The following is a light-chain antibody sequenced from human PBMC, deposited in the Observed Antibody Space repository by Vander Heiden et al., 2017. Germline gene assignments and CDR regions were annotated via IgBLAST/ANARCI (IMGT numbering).Light chain of an antibody. CDR2: LSS. Sequence: IVMTQSPLSLPVPPGEPSSTPCRSSQSLLHSNGYNYLDWYLQKPGQSLQILIYLSSNRDSGVHDRFSGSGSGTDFTLKSSRVEAEDVGVYYNLQTLQKVFGQGTLMEIK. J-gene: IGKJ5*01. CDR1: QSLLHSNGYNY. V-gene: IGKV2-28*01. CDR3: LQTLQKV.